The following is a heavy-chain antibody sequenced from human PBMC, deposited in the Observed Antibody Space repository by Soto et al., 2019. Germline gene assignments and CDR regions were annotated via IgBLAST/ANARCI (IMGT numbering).Heavy chain of an antibody. CDR1: GFTFSSYS. D-gene: IGHD5-12*01. CDR3: ARDPSGGGYRGYDDDY. V-gene: IGHV3-21*01. CDR2: ISSSSSYI. J-gene: IGHJ4*02. Sequence: EVQLVESGGGLAKPGGSLRLSCAASGFTFSSYSMNWVRQAPGKGLEWVSSISSSSSYIYYADSVKDRFTISRENAKNSLFRQMNSLGAEETAVYYCARDPSGGGYRGYDDDYWGQGTLVTVSS.